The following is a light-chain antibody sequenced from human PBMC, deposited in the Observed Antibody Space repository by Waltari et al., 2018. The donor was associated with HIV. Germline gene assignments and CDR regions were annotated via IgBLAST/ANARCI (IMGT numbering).Light chain of an antibody. J-gene: IGKJ5*01. CDR2: GAS. CDR3: QQYNTLIT. Sequence: EIVLTQSPGTLSLSPGERATLSCRASQSVSSSYLGWYQQKPGQAPRLLIYGASNRATGIPDRFSGSGSGTDFTLTISRLEPEDFAVYYCQQYNTLITFGQGTRLEIK. CDR1: QSVSSSY. V-gene: IGKV3-20*01.